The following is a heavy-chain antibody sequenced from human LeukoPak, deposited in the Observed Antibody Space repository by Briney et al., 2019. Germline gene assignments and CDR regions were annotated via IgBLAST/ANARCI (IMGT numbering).Heavy chain of an antibody. J-gene: IGHJ4*02. D-gene: IGHD5-24*01. CDR1: GFTVSSNY. Sequence: GGSLRLSCAASGFTVSSNYMTWVRQAPGKGLEWVGFIRSKAYGGTTEYAASVKGRFTISRDDSKSIAYLQMNSLKTEDTAVYYCARHGFDSDSWGQGTLVTVSS. V-gene: IGHV3-71*01. CDR3: ARHGFDSDS. CDR2: IRSKAYGGTT.